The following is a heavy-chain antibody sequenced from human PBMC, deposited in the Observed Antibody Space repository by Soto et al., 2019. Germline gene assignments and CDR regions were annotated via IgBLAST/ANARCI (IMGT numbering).Heavy chain of an antibody. V-gene: IGHV5-51*01. Sequence: GESLKISCKGSVYSFTRYWIGWVRQMPGKGLEWMGMIYPGDSGTRYSPSFQGQVTISADKSITTAYLQWSSLKASDTAMYYCARTLTYYDCWSGPSAFDPWGQGTLVTVSS. CDR1: VYSFTRYW. CDR3: ARTLTYYDCWSGPSAFDP. CDR2: IYPGDSGT. J-gene: IGHJ5*02. D-gene: IGHD3-3*01.